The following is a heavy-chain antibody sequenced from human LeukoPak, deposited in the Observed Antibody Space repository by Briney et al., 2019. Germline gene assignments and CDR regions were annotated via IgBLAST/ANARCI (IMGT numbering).Heavy chain of an antibody. CDR3: AREGGGNDSSGYYCY. D-gene: IGHD3-22*01. V-gene: IGHV3-21*01. Sequence: PGGSLRLSCAASGFTFSSYSMNWVRQAPGKGLEWVSSISSSSSYIYYADSVKGRFTISRDNAKNSLYLQMNSLRAEDTAVYYCAREGGGNDSSGYYCYWGQGTLVTVSS. J-gene: IGHJ4*02. CDR1: GFTFSSYS. CDR2: ISSSSSYI.